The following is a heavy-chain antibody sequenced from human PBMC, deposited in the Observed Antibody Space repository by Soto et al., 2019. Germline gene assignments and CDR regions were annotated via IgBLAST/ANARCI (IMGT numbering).Heavy chain of an antibody. D-gene: IGHD2-8*02. Sequence: EVQLLESGGGLVQPGGSLRLSCAASGFTFSRYAMSWVRQAPGKGLDWVSGIRDSGVTTYSADSVKGRFTISRDNSNNTMYLQMNSLRAEDTAVYYCAKGTGTGVTRVGAFDIWGQGTMVTVSS. CDR2: IRDSGVTT. CDR3: AKGTGTGVTRVGAFDI. CDR1: GFTFSRYA. J-gene: IGHJ3*02. V-gene: IGHV3-23*01.